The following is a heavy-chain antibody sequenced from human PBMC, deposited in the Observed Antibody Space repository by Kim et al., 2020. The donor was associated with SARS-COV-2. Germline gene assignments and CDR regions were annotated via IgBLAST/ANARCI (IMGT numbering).Heavy chain of an antibody. CDR1: GFTFSSYY. V-gene: IGHV3-74*01. J-gene: IGHJ4*02. Sequence: GGSLRLSCAASGFTFSSYYMHWVRQAPGKGLEWVSGINSDGSTTNYADSVNGRFTISRDTDKNSLSLQMNSLTAEDTAVYYCARPLDNWGQGTLVTVSS. CDR2: INSDGSTT. CDR3: ARPLDN.